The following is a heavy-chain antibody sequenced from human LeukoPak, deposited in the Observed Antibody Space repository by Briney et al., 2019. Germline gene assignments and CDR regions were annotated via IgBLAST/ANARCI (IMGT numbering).Heavy chain of an antibody. Sequence: PGGSLRLSCAASAFTFSNFAMTRVRQAPGKGLEWVSSISADGADTYYADSVKGRFTISRDNSKNRLYLQTYSLRAEDRAVYFCASAEGDSWGQGTLVTVSS. CDR3: ASAEGDS. CDR1: AFTFSNFA. J-gene: IGHJ5*01. V-gene: IGHV3-23*01. CDR2: ISADGADT.